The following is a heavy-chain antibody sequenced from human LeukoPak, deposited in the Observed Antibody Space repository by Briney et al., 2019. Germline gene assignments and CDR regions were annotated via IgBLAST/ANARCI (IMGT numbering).Heavy chain of an antibody. CDR1: GYTFTSYA. V-gene: IGHV1-3*01. J-gene: IGHJ4*02. CDR3: AGEGSNYYDSSGYTEDY. Sequence: ASVKVSCKASGYTFTSYAMHWVRQAPGQRLEWMGWINAGNGNTKYSQKFQGRVTITRDTSASTAYMELSSLRSEDTAVYYCAGEGSNYYDSSGYTEDYWGQGTLVTVSS. D-gene: IGHD3-22*01. CDR2: INAGNGNT.